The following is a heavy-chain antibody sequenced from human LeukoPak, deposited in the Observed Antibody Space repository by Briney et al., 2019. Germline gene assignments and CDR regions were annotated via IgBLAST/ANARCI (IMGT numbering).Heavy chain of an antibody. J-gene: IGHJ6*02. CDR3: ARDRAQYYYGSGSYRPYYYYGMDV. CDR1: GFTVSSNY. CDR2: ISSSSSYT. D-gene: IGHD3-10*01. V-gene: IGHV3-11*05. Sequence: PGGSLRLSCAASGFTVSSNYMSWVRQAPGKGLEWVSYISSSSSYTNYADSVKGRFTISRDNAKNSLYLQMNSLRAEDTAVYYCARDRAQYYYGSGSYRPYYYYGMDVWGQGTTVTVSS.